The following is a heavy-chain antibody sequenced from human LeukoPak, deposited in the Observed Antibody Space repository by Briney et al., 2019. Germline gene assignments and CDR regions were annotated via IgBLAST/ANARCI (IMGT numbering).Heavy chain of an antibody. CDR1: GYTFTGYY. V-gene: IGHV1-2*02. CDR3: ARDLNHYDSSGYTFEGY. J-gene: IGHJ4*02. CDR2: INPNSGGT. D-gene: IGHD3-22*01. Sequence: ASVTVSCKASGYTFTGYYMHWVRQAPGQGLEWMGWINPNSGGTNYAQKFQGRVTMTRDTSISTAYMELSRLRSDDTAVYYCARDLNHYDSSGYTFEGYWGQGTLVTVSS.